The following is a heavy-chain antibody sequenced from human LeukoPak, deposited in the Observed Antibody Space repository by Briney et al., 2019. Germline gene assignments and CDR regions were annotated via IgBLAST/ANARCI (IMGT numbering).Heavy chain of an antibody. CDR2: INHSGST. CDR1: GGSFSGYY. CDR3: ARSSIYYDSSGYRI. D-gene: IGHD3-22*01. J-gene: IGHJ4*02. Sequence: SETLSLTCAVYGGSFSGYYWSWIRQPPGKGLEWIGEINHSGSTNYNPSLKSRATISVDTSKNQFSLKLSSVTAADTAVYYCARSSIYYDSSGYRIWGQGTLVTVSS. V-gene: IGHV4-34*01.